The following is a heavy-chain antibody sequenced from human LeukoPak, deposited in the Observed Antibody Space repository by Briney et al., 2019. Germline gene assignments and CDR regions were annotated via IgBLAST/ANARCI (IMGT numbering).Heavy chain of an antibody. V-gene: IGHV3-74*01. J-gene: IGHJ5*02. CDR3: AREGTYGHTVHTWFDP. D-gene: IGHD1-1*01. Sequence: GGSLRLSCAHSRLTFSGYMIHSVPPTPRKRLLCVTRIKSDVIITNYADSVKGRFTVSRDKAKNTLYLQMNSLRAEDAAVYYCAREGTYGHTVHTWFDPWGQGTPVTVS. CDR2: IKSDVIIT. CDR1: RLTFSGYM.